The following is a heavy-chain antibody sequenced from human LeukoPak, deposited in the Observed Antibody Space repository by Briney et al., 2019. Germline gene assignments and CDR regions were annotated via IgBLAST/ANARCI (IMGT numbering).Heavy chain of an antibody. CDR3: ARDYIGDIVVVVAANAFDY. CDR1: GFTFSSYN. V-gene: IGHV3-21*01. J-gene: IGHJ4*02. D-gene: IGHD2-15*01. Sequence: PGGSLRLSCAASGFTFSSYNMNWVRQAPGKGLEWVSSISSSSSYIYYADSVKGRFTISRDNAKNSLYLQMNSLRAEDTAVYYCARDYIGDIVVVVAANAFDYWGQGTLVTVSS. CDR2: ISSSSSYI.